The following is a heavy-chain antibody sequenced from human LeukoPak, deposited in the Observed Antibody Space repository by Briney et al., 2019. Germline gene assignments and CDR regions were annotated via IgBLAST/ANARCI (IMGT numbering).Heavy chain of an antibody. CDR1: GGSIISSDYH. V-gene: IGHV4-39*01. J-gene: IGHJ3*02. D-gene: IGHD2-2*01. CDR3: ARHCRSGPAKRVFDI. Sequence: SENLSLTCTVSGGSIISSDYHWGWVRQPPGKGLEWIGTISYSGNTDYNPSLRSRVTISVDTSNNQFSLRLGSVTAADTAVYHGARHCRSGPAKRVFDIWGQGTMVTVSS. CDR2: ISYSGNT.